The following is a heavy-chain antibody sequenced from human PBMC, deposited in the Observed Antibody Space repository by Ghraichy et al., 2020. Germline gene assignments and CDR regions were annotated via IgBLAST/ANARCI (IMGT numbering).Heavy chain of an antibody. V-gene: IGHV4-4*02. J-gene: IGHJ6*03. D-gene: IGHD3-16*01. CDR2: IYHSGST. CDR3: ARTLIMITFGGVFYLDV. CDR1: GGSISSSNW. Sequence: SETLSLTCAVSGGSISSSNWWSWVRQPPGKGLEWIGEIYHSGSTNYNPSLKSRVTISVDKSKNQFSLKLSSVTAADTAVYYCARTLIMITFGGVFYLDVWGKGTTVTVSS.